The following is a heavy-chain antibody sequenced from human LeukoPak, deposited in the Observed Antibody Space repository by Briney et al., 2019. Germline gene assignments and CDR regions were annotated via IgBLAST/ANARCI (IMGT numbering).Heavy chain of an antibody. CDR2: VSGTSSYI. D-gene: IGHD3-10*01. CDR1: GFTFSDYT. CDR3: ARGNNWSGSGTSYYFDD. Sequence: GGSLRHSCAASGFTFSDYTMNWVRQAPGKGLEWISSVSGTSSYIFYTDSLKGRFTISRDNAKNSLYLQMNSLRAEDTAVYYCARGNNWSGSGTSYYFDDWGQGTLVTVSS. V-gene: IGHV3-21*01. J-gene: IGHJ4*02.